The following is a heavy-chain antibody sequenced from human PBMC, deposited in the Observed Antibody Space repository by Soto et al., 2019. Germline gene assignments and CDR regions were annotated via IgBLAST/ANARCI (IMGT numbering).Heavy chain of an antibody. Sequence: SETLSLTCTVSGGSISSYYWSWIRQPPGKGLEWIGYIYYSGSTNYNPSLKSRVTISVDTSKNQFSLKLSSVTAADTAVYYCARGPLYSNYAHYYYYYYMDVWGKGTTVTVSS. CDR3: ARGPLYSNYAHYYYYYYMDV. V-gene: IGHV4-59*01. CDR2: IYYSGST. J-gene: IGHJ6*03. D-gene: IGHD4-4*01. CDR1: GGSISSYY.